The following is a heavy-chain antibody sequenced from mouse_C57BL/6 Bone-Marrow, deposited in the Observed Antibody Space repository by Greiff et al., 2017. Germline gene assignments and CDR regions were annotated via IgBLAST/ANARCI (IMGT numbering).Heavy chain of an antibody. CDR1: GFTFSSYG. CDR2: ISSGGSYT. J-gene: IGHJ1*03. CDR3: ERMFNTFGGRYVDV. Sequence: EVQVVESGGDLVKPGGSLKLSCAASGFTFSSYGMSWVRQTPDKRLEWVGTISSGGSYTDYPDSVKGRVTISRDNAKNTLYLQMSSLKAEDTAMYYCERMFNTFGGRYVDVWGTGTTLTVSS. D-gene: IGHD5-1-1*01. V-gene: IGHV5-6*01.